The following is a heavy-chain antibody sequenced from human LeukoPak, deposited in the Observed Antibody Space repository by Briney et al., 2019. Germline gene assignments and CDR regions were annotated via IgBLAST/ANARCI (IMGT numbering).Heavy chain of an antibody. CDR1: GFTVSSNY. CDR2: IYSGGST. CDR3: ARDLKDADYDSSGYYDY. Sequence: GGSLRLSCAASGFTVSSNYMSWVRQAPGKGLEWVSVIYSGGSTYYADSVKGRFTIPRDNSKNTLYLQMNSLRAEDTAVYYCARDLKDADYDSSGYYDYWGQGTLVTVSS. J-gene: IGHJ4*02. D-gene: IGHD3-22*01. V-gene: IGHV3-53*01.